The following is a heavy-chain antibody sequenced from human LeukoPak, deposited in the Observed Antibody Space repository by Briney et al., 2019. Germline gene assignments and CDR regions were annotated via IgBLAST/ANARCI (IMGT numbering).Heavy chain of an antibody. Sequence: GASVKVSCEASGYTLTSYGINWMRQAPGQGLEWMGIINPSGGSTSYAQKFQGRVTMTRDTSTSTVYMELSSLRSEDTAVYYCASLSTVTHAFDIWGQGTMVTVSS. CDR1: GYTLTSYG. D-gene: IGHD4-17*01. CDR2: INPSGGST. V-gene: IGHV1-46*01. CDR3: ASLSTVTHAFDI. J-gene: IGHJ3*02.